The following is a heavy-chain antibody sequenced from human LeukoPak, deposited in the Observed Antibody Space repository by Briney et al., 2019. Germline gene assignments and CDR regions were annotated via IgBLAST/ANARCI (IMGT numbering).Heavy chain of an antibody. J-gene: IGHJ6*03. V-gene: IGHV4-31*03. D-gene: IGHD2-15*01. CDR1: GGSISSGGYY. Sequence: SETLSLTCTVSGGSISSGGYYWSWIRQHPGKGLEWIRYIYYSGSTYYNPSLKSRVTISVDTSKNQFSLKLSSVTAADTAVYYCARVGTPRVAATLARYYYYMDVWGKGTTVTVSS. CDR3: ARVGTPRVAATLARYYYYMDV. CDR2: IYYSGST.